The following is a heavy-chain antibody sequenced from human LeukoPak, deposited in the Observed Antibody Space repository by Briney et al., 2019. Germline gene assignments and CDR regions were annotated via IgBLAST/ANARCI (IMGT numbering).Heavy chain of an antibody. CDR3: ASDRGSGSYRNDAFDI. D-gene: IGHD1-26*01. CDR1: GGTISSYY. Sequence: PSETLSLTCTVSGGTISSYYRSWIRQPAGKGLEWIGRIYTSGSTNYNPSPKSRVTMSVDTSKNQFSLKLSSVTAADTAVYYCASDRGSGSYRNDAFDIWGQGTMVTVSS. J-gene: IGHJ3*02. CDR2: IYTSGST. V-gene: IGHV4-4*07.